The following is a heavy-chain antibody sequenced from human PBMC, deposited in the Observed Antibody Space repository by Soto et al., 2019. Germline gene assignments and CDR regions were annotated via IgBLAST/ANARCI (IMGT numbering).Heavy chain of an antibody. J-gene: IGHJ1*01. Sequence: PGGSLRLSCAASGFTFSSYSMNWVRQAPGKGLEWVSSISRSSSYIYCADSVKGRFTISRDNAKNSLYLQMNSLRAEDTAVYYCATSTVAADYFQHWGQGTLVTVSS. V-gene: IGHV3-21*01. CDR2: ISRSSSYI. D-gene: IGHD2-15*01. CDR3: ATSTVAADYFQH. CDR1: GFTFSSYS.